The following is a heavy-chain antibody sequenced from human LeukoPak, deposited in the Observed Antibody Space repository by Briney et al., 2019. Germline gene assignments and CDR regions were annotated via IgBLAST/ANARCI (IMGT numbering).Heavy chain of an antibody. D-gene: IGHD4-17*01. CDR2: ITGGHYAT. Sequence: TGGSLRLSCAASGFSFSSFAMTWVRQAPGKGLEWVSSITGGHYATYNTDSVKGRFTISRDNAKTTLYLQMNSLRADDTAIYYCTKDPNGDYIGAFDPWGQGTLVTVSS. CDR1: GFSFSSFA. V-gene: IGHV3-23*01. J-gene: IGHJ5*02. CDR3: TKDPNGDYIGAFDP.